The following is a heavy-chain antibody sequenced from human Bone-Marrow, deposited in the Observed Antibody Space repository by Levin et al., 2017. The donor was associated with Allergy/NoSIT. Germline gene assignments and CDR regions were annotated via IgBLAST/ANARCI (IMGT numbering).Heavy chain of an antibody. CDR1: GYTLTELS. CDR3: ATGKGPTGDYTLVYQYTMDV. CDR2: FDREEGET. D-gene: IGHD5-12*01. J-gene: IGHJ6*02. V-gene: IGHV1-24*01. Sequence: ASVKVSCKVSGYTLTELSMHWVRQAPGKGLEWMGGFDREEGETIYAQKFQGRLTMTEDTSTDTAYMGLSSLGSDDTAVYYCATGKGPTGDYTLVYQYTMDVWCQGSTVIVSS.